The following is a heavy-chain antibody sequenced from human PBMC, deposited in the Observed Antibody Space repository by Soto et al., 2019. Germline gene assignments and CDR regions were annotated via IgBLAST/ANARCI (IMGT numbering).Heavy chain of an antibody. J-gene: IGHJ2*01. Sequence: QVQLQQSGPGLVKPSQTLSLICAISGDSVSSDSATWNWIRQSPSRGLEWLGRTYYRSKWYNDYAVSVKSRIAITPETSKNQLSLQLNSVTPEDTAVYFCARDSSGWDWYFDLWGRGTLVTVSS. V-gene: IGHV6-1*01. CDR2: TYYRSKWYN. CDR1: GDSVSSDSAT. CDR3: ARDSSGWDWYFDL. D-gene: IGHD6-19*01.